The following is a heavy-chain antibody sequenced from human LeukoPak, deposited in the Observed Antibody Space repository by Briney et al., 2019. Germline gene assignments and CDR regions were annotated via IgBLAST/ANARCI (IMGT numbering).Heavy chain of an antibody. V-gene: IGHV1-46*01. CDR3: ASWGLVPAAIPIPPIYYYYYGMDV. CDR2: INPSGGST. CDR1: GYTFTSYY. D-gene: IGHD2-2*02. Sequence: ASVKVSCKASGYTFTSYYMHWVRQAPGQGLEWMGIINPSGGSTSYAQKFQGRVTMTRDTSTSTVYMELSSLRSEDTAVYYCASWGLVPAAIPIPPIYYYYYGMDVWGQGTTVTGSS. J-gene: IGHJ6*02.